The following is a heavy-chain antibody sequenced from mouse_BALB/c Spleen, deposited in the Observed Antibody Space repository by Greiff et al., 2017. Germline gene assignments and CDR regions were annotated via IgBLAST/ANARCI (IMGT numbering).Heavy chain of an antibody. V-gene: IGHV5-17*02. CDR1: GFTFSSFG. D-gene: IGHD2-4*01. Sequence: EVQGVESGGGLVQPGGSRKLSCAASGFTFSSFGMHWVRQAPEKGLEWVAYISSGSSTIYYADTVKGRFTISRDNPKNTLFLQMTSLRSEDTAMYYCARSSESTMITTGWFAYWGQGTLVTVSA. CDR2: ISSGSSTI. CDR3: ARSSESTMITTGWFAY. J-gene: IGHJ3*01.